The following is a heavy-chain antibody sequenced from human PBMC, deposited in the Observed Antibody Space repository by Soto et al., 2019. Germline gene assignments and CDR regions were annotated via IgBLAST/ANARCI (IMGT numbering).Heavy chain of an antibody. V-gene: IGHV3-15*01. D-gene: IGHD2-15*01. CDR1: GFTFSNAW. CDR2: IKSKTDGGTT. J-gene: IGHJ3*02. CDR3: TTERYCSGGSCSTDAFDI. Sequence: GGSLRLSCAASGFTFSNAWMSWVRQAPGKGLEWVGRIKSKTDGGTTDYAAPVKGRFTISRDDSKNTLYLQMNSLKTEDTAVYYCTTERYCSGGSCSTDAFDIWGQGTMVTVSS.